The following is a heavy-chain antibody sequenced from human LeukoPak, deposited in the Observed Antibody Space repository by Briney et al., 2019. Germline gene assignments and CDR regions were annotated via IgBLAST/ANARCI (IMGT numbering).Heavy chain of an antibody. CDR2: IIPIFGTA. J-gene: IGHJ4*02. Sequence: SVKVSCKASGYTFTSYDINWVRQATGQGLEWMGGIIPIFGTANYAQKFQGRVTITADESTSTAYMELSSLRSEDTAVYYCAREVYWGQGTLVTVSS. CDR1: GYTFTSYD. CDR3: AREVY. V-gene: IGHV1-69*13.